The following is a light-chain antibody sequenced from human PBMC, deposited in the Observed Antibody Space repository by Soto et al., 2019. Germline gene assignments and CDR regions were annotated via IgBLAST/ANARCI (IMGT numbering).Light chain of an antibody. J-gene: IGLJ2*01. CDR3: SSYSGSTTLGVV. CDR2: DVS. CDR1: ASDVGGYNS. Sequence: QSALTQPASVSGSPGQSITISCTGTASDVGGYNSVSWYQQLPGKAPKLMIYDVSNRPSGVSSRLSGSKSGSTASLTISGLQAEDEADYYCSSYSGSTTLGVVFGGGTQLTVL. V-gene: IGLV2-14*01.